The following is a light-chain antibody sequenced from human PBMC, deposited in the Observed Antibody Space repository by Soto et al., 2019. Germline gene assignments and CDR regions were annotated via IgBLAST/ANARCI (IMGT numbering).Light chain of an antibody. V-gene: IGKV1-5*03. J-gene: IGKJ1*01. CDR3: QQYSRLWS. CDR2: GAS. Sequence: DIQMTQSPSSLSASVGDRVTLTCRASESISTWLAWYQQKPGKAPKLLIYGASSLESGVPPRFSGDGSGTEFTLTISSLQRDDFGIYYCQQYSRLWSFGQVTKVDIK. CDR1: ESISTW.